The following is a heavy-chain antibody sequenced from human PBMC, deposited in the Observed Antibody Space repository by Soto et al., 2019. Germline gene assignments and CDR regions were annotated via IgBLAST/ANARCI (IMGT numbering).Heavy chain of an antibody. D-gene: IGHD6-6*01. V-gene: IGHV3-30-3*01. J-gene: IGHJ6*02. CDR1: GFTFSSYA. CDR2: ISYDGSNK. Sequence: PGGSLRLSCAAAGFTFSSYAMHWVRQAPGKGLEWVAVISYDGSNKYYADSVKGRFTISRDNSKNTLYLQMNSLRAEDTAVYYCARDHPYSSSSGYYYYGMDVWGQGTTFTLSS. CDR3: ARDHPYSSSSGYYYYGMDV.